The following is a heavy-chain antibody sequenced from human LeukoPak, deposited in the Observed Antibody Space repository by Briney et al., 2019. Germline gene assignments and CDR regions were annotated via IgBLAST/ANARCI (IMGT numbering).Heavy chain of an antibody. J-gene: IGHJ4*02. CDR2: ISAHNGNT. Sequence: ASVKVSCKASGYTFTRYGISWVRQAPGQGLEWMGWISAHNGNTKYAQRVQGSVTMTTDTSTTTAYMELGSLRSDDTAVYYCASGASRYYYDSSGSPFDYWGQGTLVTVSS. D-gene: IGHD3-22*01. CDR1: GYTFTRYG. V-gene: IGHV1-18*01. CDR3: ASGASRYYYDSSGSPFDY.